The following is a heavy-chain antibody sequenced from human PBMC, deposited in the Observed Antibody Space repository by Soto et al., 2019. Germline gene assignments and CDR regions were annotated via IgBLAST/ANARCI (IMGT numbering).Heavy chain of an antibody. V-gene: IGHV3-33*01. J-gene: IGHJ5*02. CDR1: GFTFSSYG. CDR2: IWYDGSNK. Sequence: GGSLRLSCAASGFTFSSYGMHWVRQAPGKGLEWVAVIWYDGSNKYYADSVKGRFTISRDNSKNTLYLQMNSLRAEDTAVYYCARGGGSSSWYNWFDPWGQGTLVTVSS. CDR3: ARGGGSSSWYNWFDP. D-gene: IGHD6-13*01.